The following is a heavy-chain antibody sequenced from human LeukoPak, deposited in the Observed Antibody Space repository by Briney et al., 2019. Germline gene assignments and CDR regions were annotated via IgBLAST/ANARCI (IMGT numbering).Heavy chain of an antibody. CDR3: ARALSWDRLGLLTVVY. V-gene: IGHV1-2*02. Sequence: ASVKLSCKASGYTFTGYYMHWVRQAPGQGLEWMGWINPNSGGTNYAQKFQGRVTMTRDTSISTAYMELSRLRSDDTAVYYCARALSWDRLGLLTVVYWGQGTLVTVSS. D-gene: IGHD1-26*01. CDR2: INPNSGGT. J-gene: IGHJ4*02. CDR1: GYTFTGYY.